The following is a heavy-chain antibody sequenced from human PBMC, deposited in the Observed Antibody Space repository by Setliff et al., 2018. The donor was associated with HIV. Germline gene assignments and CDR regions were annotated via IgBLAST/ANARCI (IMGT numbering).Heavy chain of an antibody. Sequence: PSETLSLTCGVFSESLSGFYWSWIRQAPGKGLEWIGDVSHSGTTSYNPSLKSRVTISLDTSKKEFSLRLTSVTAADTAVYYCARESSSSGLAEWFDSWGQGTLVTVSS. V-gene: IGHV4-34*01. CDR3: ARESSSSGLAEWFDS. CDR1: SESLSGFY. CDR2: VSHSGTT. D-gene: IGHD6-6*01. J-gene: IGHJ5*01.